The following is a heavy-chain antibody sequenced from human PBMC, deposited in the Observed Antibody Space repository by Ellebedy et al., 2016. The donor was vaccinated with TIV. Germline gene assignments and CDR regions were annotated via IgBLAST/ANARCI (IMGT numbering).Heavy chain of an antibody. CDR3: ARYCNSTTCSNWCDP. CDR1: GGTLGSHA. Sequence: AASVKVSCKASGGTLGSHAISWVRQAPGQGLEWMGWISAYNGNTNYAQMLQGRVTMTTDTFTNTAYMELRSLRSDDPAVYYCARYCNSTTCSNWCDPWGQGTLVTVSS. CDR2: ISAYNGNT. D-gene: IGHD2-2*01. J-gene: IGHJ5*02. V-gene: IGHV1-18*01.